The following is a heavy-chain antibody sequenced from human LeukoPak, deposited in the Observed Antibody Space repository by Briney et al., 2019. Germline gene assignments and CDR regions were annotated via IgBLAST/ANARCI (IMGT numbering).Heavy chain of an antibody. CDR1: GFTFSGFV. J-gene: IGHJ3*01. CDR2: ISGSGGST. V-gene: IGHV3-23*01. D-gene: IGHD2-2*01. Sequence: PGGSLRLSCAASGFTFSGFVISWVRQAPGKGPQWVADISGSGGSTYYADSVKGRFSVSRDNSKNMVYLELNSLRAEDTDVYYCAKNHEHGRYAGFDFWAEGALVAVSS. CDR3: AKNHEHGRYAGFDF.